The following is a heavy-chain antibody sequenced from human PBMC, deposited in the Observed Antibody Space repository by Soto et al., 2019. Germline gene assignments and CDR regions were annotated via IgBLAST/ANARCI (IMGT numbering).Heavy chain of an antibody. J-gene: IGHJ6*02. CDR1: GFTFSSYS. CDR2: ISSSSSTI. CDR3: ARSVRSGSFPYYYYAMDV. Sequence: GSLRLSCAASGFTFSSYSMNWVRQAPGKGLEWVSYISSSSSTIYYADSVKGRFTISRDNAKNTLDLQMHGLRAEDMAVYYCARSVRSGSFPYYYYAMDVWGQGTTVTVSS. D-gene: IGHD3-10*01. V-gene: IGHV3-48*04.